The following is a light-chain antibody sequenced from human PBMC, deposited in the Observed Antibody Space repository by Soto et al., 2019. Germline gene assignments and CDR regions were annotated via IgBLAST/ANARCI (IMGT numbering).Light chain of an antibody. CDR3: SSYTSSSPLGV. CDR1: SSDVGGYNY. CDR2: DVS. Sequence: QSVLTQPASVSGSPGQSITISCTGTSSDVGGYNYVSWYQQHPGKAPKLMIYDVSNRPSGVSNRFSGSKSGNTASLTISGLQAEDEADYYCSSYTSSSPLGVLGTGTKLTVL. J-gene: IGLJ1*01. V-gene: IGLV2-14*01.